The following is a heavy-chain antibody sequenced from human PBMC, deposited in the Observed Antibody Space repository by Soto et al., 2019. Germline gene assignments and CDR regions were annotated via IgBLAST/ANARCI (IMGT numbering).Heavy chain of an antibody. CDR3: VAGYTTSWSDSYFDS. V-gene: IGHV3-53*01. Sequence: VRLMESGGGLIHPGGSLRLSCSASGFSVSDKYMSWVRQAQGKGLEWVSVLYSGDTTYYADSVKGRFILSRDDSKNTLHLQMNTLRGDDTAVYCCVAGYTTSWSDSYFDSWGQGSLVTVSS. J-gene: IGHJ4*02. D-gene: IGHD6-13*01. CDR1: GFSVSDKY. CDR2: LYSGDTT.